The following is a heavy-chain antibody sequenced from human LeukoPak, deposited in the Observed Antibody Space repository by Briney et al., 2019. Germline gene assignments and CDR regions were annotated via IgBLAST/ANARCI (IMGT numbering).Heavy chain of an antibody. CDR1: GGSFSDFY. CDR3: ARDRFNYYAYFMHV. V-gene: IGHV4-34*01. CDR2: IKESGTT. Sequence: SETLSLTCGVSGGSFSDFYWNWIRQPPGKGLEWIGEIKESGTTNYNPSLKSRVTMSVDTSKKEVTLKLRSVTAADTAVYYCARDRFNYYAYFMHVWGKGTTVIVSS. J-gene: IGHJ6*03. D-gene: IGHD3-22*01.